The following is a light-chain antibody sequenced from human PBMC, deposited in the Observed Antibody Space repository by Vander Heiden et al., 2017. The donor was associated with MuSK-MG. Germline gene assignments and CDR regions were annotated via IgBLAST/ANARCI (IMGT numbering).Light chain of an antibody. Sequence: EIVMTQSPATLSVSPGERATLSCRASQSISATLGWYQQKPGQPPRLLIYGASTSATGVPARSSGRRSPTEFTLSISSLQSEDFATYYCQQDSKWPLTFGAGTKVDIK. CDR3: QQDSKWPLT. CDR2: GAS. V-gene: IGKV3-15*01. CDR1: QSISAT. J-gene: IGKJ4*01.